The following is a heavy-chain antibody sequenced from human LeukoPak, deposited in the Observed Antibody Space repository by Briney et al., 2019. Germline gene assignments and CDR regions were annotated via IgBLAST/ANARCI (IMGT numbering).Heavy chain of an antibody. Sequence: SETLSLTCTVSGGSISSYYWSWIRQPPGKGLEWIGYIYYSGTTNYNPSLKSRVTISVDTYKNQFSLKLSSVTAADTAVYYCARGVYIAAAQYAYWGQGTLVTVSS. CDR1: GGSISSYY. J-gene: IGHJ4*02. D-gene: IGHD6-13*01. CDR2: IYYSGTT. CDR3: ARGVYIAAAQYAY. V-gene: IGHV4-59*01.